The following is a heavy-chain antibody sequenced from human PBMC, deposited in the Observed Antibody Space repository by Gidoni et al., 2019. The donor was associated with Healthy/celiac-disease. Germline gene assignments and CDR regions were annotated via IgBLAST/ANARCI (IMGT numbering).Heavy chain of an antibody. CDR3: AKDTNYYGSGSQDYYYYGMDV. CDR1: GFTFDAYA. J-gene: IGHJ6*02. D-gene: IGHD3-10*01. CDR2: ISWNSGSI. Sequence: EVQLVESGGGLVQPGRSLRLSCAASGFTFDAYAIHWVRQAPGKGLEWVSGISWNSGSIGYADSVKGRFTISRDNAKNSLYLQMNSLRAEDTALYYCAKDTNYYGSGSQDYYYYGMDVWGQGTTVTVSS. V-gene: IGHV3-9*01.